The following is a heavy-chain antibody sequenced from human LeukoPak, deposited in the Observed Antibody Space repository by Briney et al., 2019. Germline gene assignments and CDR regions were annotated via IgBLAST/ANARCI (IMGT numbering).Heavy chain of an antibody. CDR3: ARVRDYYDSSGYPFDY. CDR1: GVPISSRSYY. J-gene: IGHJ4*02. D-gene: IGHD3-22*01. Sequence: SETLSLTCSVSGVPISSRSYYWGWIRQPPGKGLEWIGSMYFSGTTYYNPSLKSRVTISVDTSKNQFSLKLTSVAAADTAVYYCARVRDYYDSSGYPFDYWGQGTLVTVSS. V-gene: IGHV4-39*07. CDR2: MYFSGTT.